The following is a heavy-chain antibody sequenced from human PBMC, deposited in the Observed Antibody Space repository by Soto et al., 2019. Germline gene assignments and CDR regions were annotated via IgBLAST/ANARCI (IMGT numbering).Heavy chain of an antibody. J-gene: IGHJ4*02. CDR2: IYYSGST. Sequence: SETLSLTCTVSGGSISSGGYYWSWIRQHPGKGLEWIGYIYYSGSTYCNPSLKSRVTISVDTSKNQFSLKLSSVTAADTAVYYCARGLSSPSPYPIGYWGQGTLVTVSS. CDR3: ARGLSSPSPYPIGY. CDR1: GGSISSGGYY. V-gene: IGHV4-31*03. D-gene: IGHD2-2*01.